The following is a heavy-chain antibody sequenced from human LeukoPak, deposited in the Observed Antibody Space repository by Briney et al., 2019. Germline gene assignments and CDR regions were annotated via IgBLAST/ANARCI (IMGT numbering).Heavy chain of an antibody. V-gene: IGHV4-39*07. CDR1: GGSISSSSYY. CDR2: INYEGRT. J-gene: IGHJ6*03. CDR3: ARVRSYYYYYMDV. Sequence: PSETLSLTCTVSGGSISSSSYYWGWIRQPPGKGLEWIGDINYEGRTNYNSTLKSRVTISADMSKTQFSLRLSSVTAADTAVYYCARVRSYYYYYMDVWGKGTTVTISS.